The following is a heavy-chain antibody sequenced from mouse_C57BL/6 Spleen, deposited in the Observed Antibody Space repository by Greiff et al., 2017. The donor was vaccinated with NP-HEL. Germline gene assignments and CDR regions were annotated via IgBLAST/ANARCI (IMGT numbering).Heavy chain of an antibody. D-gene: IGHD1-1*01. CDR3: ASPLITTVVADDY. CDR2: INPSSGYT. CDR1: GYTFTSYT. V-gene: IGHV1-4*01. J-gene: IGHJ2*01. Sequence: QVQLKQSGAELARPGASVKMSCKASGYTFTSYTMHWVKQRPGQGLEWIGYINPSSGYTKYNQKFKDKATLTADKSSSTAYMQLSSLTSEDSAVYYCASPLITTVVADDYWGQGTTLTVSS.